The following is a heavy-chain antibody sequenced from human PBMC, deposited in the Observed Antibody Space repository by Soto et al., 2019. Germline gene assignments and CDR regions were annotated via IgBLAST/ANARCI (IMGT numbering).Heavy chain of an antibody. J-gene: IGHJ6*03. D-gene: IGHD3-10*01. CDR1: GGSISSYY. V-gene: IGHV4-59*01. Sequence: SETLSLTCTVSGGSISSYYWSWIRQPPGKGLEWIGYIYYSGSTNYNPSLKSRVTISVDTSKNQLSLKLSSVTAADTAVYYCARGGLMVRGVIRPYYMAFWGKGTTVTVSS. CDR2: IYYSGST. CDR3: ARGGLMVRGVIRPYYMAF.